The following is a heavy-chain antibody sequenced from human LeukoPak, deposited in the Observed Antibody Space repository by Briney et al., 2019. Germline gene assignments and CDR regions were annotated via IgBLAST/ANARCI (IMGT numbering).Heavy chain of an antibody. V-gene: IGHV3-21*01. CDR3: ARHYSGSYSPFDY. CDR2: ISSSSSYI. D-gene: IGHD1-26*01. CDR1: GFTSSSYS. J-gene: IGHJ4*02. Sequence: GGSLGLSCAASGFTSSSYSMNWVRQAPGKGLEWVSSISSSSSYIYYADSVKGRFTISRDNAKNSLYLQMNSLRAEDTAVYYCARHYSGSYSPFDYWGQGTLVTVSS.